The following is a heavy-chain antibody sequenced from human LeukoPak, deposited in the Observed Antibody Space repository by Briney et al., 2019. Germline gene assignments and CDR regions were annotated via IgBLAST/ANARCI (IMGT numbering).Heavy chain of an antibody. CDR1: GFSFSDNF. J-gene: IGHJ5*02. CDR2: INSGGDMI. V-gene: IGHV3-11*01. CDR3: ARGAYGWTFNP. D-gene: IGHD3-10*01. Sequence: PGGSLRLSCTASGFSFSDNFMGWIRQAPGKGLQWVSYINSGGDMIYYSDAVKGRFSISRDNSKRSLYPQMNRLRVDDTAVYFCARGAYGWTFNPWGQGTLVSVSS.